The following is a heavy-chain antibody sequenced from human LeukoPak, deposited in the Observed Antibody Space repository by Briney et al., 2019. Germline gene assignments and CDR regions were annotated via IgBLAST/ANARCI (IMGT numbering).Heavy chain of an antibody. D-gene: IGHD6-13*01. Sequence: ASVKVSCKASGYTFTSYGISWVRQAPGQGLEWMGWINPNSGGTNYAQKFQGRVTMTRDTSISTAYMELSRLRPDDTAVYYCARDRQQLVYNWFDPWGQGTLVTVSS. CDR3: ARDRQQLVYNWFDP. CDR2: INPNSGGT. J-gene: IGHJ5*02. V-gene: IGHV1-2*02. CDR1: GYTFTSYG.